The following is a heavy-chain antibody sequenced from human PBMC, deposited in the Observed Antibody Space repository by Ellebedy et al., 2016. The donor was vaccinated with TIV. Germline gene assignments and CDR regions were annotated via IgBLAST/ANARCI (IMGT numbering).Heavy chain of an antibody. Sequence: SETLSLTXTVSGGSVSSGSYYWSWIRQPPGKGLEWIGYIYYSGSTNYNPSLKSRVTISVDTSKNQFSLKLSSVTAADTAVYYCARTQLGYCSSTSCGWGNWFDPWGQGTLVTVSS. D-gene: IGHD2-2*01. J-gene: IGHJ5*02. CDR3: ARTQLGYCSSTSCGWGNWFDP. CDR2: IYYSGST. V-gene: IGHV4-61*01. CDR1: GGSVSSGSYY.